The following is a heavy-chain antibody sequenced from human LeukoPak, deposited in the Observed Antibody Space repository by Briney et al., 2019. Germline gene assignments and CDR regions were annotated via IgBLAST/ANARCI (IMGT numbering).Heavy chain of an antibody. D-gene: IGHD3-10*01. J-gene: IGHJ4*02. Sequence: PSETLSLTCAVSGGSIGSGDYPWSWIRQPPGKGLEWIGYIFHTGHTSYNPSLKSRVTISVDMSKNQIALKLSSVTAADTAVYYCARGFYGSGSHFDYWGQGSLVTVSS. CDR1: GGSIGSGDYP. V-gene: IGHV4-30-2*01. CDR3: ARGFYGSGSHFDY. CDR2: IFHTGHT.